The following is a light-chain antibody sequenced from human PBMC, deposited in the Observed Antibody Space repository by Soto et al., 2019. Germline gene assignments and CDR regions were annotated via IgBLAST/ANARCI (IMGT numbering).Light chain of an antibody. CDR1: QSLSSY. V-gene: IGKV3-11*01. CDR3: QQRSDWPLT. Sequence: EIVLTQSPATLSLSPGERATLSCRASQSLSSYLAWYQQKRGQAPRLLIYDASKRATGIPARFSGIGSGTDFTLSISSLEPEDFAVYYCQQRSDWPLTFGGGTTMEIK. J-gene: IGKJ4*01. CDR2: DAS.